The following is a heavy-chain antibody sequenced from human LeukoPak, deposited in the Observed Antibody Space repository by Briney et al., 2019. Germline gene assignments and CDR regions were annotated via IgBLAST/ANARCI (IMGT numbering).Heavy chain of an antibody. V-gene: IGHV4-59*01. CDR2: IFYSGST. D-gene: IGHD2-2*01. CDR1: GGSISSYY. CDR3: ARDLGFCSSTSCYPWFDP. J-gene: IGHJ5*02. Sequence: PSETLSLTCTVSGGSISSYYWSWIRQPPGKGLEWIGYIFYSGSTNFNPSLKSRVTISVDTSKNQFSLKLSYVTAADTAVYYCARDLGFCSSTSCYPWFDPWGQGTLVTVSS.